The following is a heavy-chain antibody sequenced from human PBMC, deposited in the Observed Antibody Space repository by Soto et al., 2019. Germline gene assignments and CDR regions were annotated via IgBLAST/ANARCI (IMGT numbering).Heavy chain of an antibody. J-gene: IGHJ6*02. CDR1: GFTFSSYA. CDR3: AKVSLGATTITDYYYGLDV. D-gene: IGHD1-26*01. V-gene: IGHV3-23*01. CDR2: ISGGGGST. Sequence: PGGSLRLSCAASGFTFSSYAMSWVRQAPGKGLEWVSAISGGGGSTYYADSVKGRVTISRDNSKNTLYLQMNSLRAEDTALYYCAKVSLGATTITDYYYGLDVWGQGTTVTVSS.